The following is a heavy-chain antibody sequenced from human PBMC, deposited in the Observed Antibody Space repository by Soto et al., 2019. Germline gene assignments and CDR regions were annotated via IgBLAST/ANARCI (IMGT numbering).Heavy chain of an antibody. Sequence: EVQLVESGGGLVQPGRSLRLSCAASGFTFDDYAMHWVRQAPGKGLEWGSGLSWNSGSIGYADSVKCRFTISRDNGKNSLYLQMNSLRAEDTALSDCSKGVRRDNWNVPGDYWGQGTPVTVSS. CDR2: LSWNSGSI. CDR3: SKGVRRDNWNVPGDY. D-gene: IGHD1-1*01. J-gene: IGHJ4*02. V-gene: IGHV3-9*01. CDR1: GFTFDDYA.